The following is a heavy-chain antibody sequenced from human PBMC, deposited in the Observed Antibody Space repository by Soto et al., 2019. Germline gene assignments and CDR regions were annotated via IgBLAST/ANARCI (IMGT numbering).Heavy chain of an antibody. Sequence: QVHLVQSGAEVKKPGASVKVSCKGSGYAFTTYGITWVRQAPGQGLEWMGWISAHNGNTNYAQKLQGRVTVPRHTSTSTAYMELRSLRSDDTAVYYCARGRYGDYWGQGALVTVSS. CDR2: ISAHNGNT. CDR1: GYAFTTYG. V-gene: IGHV1-18*01. CDR3: ARGRYGDY. J-gene: IGHJ4*02. D-gene: IGHD1-1*01.